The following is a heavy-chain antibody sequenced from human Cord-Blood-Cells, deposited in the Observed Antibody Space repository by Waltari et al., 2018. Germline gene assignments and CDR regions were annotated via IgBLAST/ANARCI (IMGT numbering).Heavy chain of an antibody. Sequence: QVQLVQSGAEVKTPGSSVKVSCQASGGTFSSYAISWVRLDPGQRLEWMGGIIPIFGTANYAQKFQGRVTITADKSTSTAYMELSSLRSEDTAVYYCARTPNSGSYTYYFDYWGQGTLVTVSS. D-gene: IGHD1-26*01. CDR2: IIPIFGTA. CDR3: ARTPNSGSYTYYFDY. CDR1: GGTFSSYA. J-gene: IGHJ4*02. V-gene: IGHV1-69*06.